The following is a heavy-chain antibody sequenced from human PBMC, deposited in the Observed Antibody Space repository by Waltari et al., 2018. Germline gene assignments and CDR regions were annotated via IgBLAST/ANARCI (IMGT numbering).Heavy chain of an antibody. J-gene: IGHJ2*01. V-gene: IGHV4-39*01. D-gene: IGHD6-13*01. CDR2: IYYSGRT. CDR1: GGSISSSSYY. CDR3: ARHRAAAGGGYFDL. Sequence: QLQLQESGPGLVKPSETLSLTCTVSGGSISSSSYYWGWIRQPPGKGLEWIGSIYYSGRTSYNPSLKSRVTISVDTSKNQFSLKLSSVTAADTAVYYCARHRAAAGGGYFDLWGRGTLVTVSS.